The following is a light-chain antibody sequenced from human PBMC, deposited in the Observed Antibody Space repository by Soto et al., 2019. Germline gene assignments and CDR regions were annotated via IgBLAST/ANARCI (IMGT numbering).Light chain of an antibody. CDR3: QKYNSAQLK. V-gene: IGKV1-5*03. J-gene: IGKJ4*02. Sequence: DIQMTQSPSTLSGSVGDRVTITCRASQTISSWLAWYQQKPGKAPKLLIYKASTLKSGVPSRFSGSGSGTDFALTISSLQAEDVAAYYCQKYNSAQLKCGGGTKVDIK. CDR1: QTISSW. CDR2: KAS.